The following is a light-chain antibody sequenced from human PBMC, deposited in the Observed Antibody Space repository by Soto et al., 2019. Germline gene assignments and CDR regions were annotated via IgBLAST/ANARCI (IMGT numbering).Light chain of an antibody. CDR1: QSVSAN. V-gene: IGKV3-20*01. Sequence: EIVLTQSPGTLSLSPGERATLSCRASQSVSANLAWYQQKPGQAPRLLIYSATTRATGIPDRFSGSGSGTDFTLTISRLEPEDFAVYHCQQYDDSMTFGQGTKVDIK. CDR2: SAT. J-gene: IGKJ1*01. CDR3: QQYDDSMT.